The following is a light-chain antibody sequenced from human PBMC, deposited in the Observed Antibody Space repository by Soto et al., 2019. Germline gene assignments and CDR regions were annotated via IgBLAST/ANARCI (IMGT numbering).Light chain of an antibody. CDR1: QSVSSTY. V-gene: IGKV3-20*01. CDR3: QQFGSSPRT. Sequence: EIVLTQSPGTLPLSPGERATLSCRASQSVSSTYLAWYQLKPGQAPRLLIYGASSRATGIPDRFSGSGSGTDFTLTISRLEPEDCAVYYCQQFGSSPRTFGQGTKVDIK. J-gene: IGKJ1*01. CDR2: GAS.